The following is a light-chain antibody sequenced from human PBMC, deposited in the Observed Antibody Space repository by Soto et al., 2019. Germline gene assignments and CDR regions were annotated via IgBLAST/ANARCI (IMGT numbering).Light chain of an antibody. V-gene: IGKV1-39*01. Sequence: DIQMTQSPSSLSASVGDRVTISCRASQSISNYLNWFQHKPGKAPKLLIYAASSLQSGVPSRFSGSGSGTDFTLTISSLQPEDFATYYWQQSYNTPLTFGGGTKVEIK. CDR3: QQSYNTPLT. CDR1: QSISNY. CDR2: AAS. J-gene: IGKJ4*02.